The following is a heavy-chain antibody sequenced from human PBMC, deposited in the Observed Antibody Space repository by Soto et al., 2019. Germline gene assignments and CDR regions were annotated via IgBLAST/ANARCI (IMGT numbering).Heavy chain of an antibody. D-gene: IGHD3-22*01. CDR3: ARGHDSSGYFFDY. J-gene: IGHJ4*02. V-gene: IGHV3-74*01. Sequence: EVQLVESGGGLVQPGGSLRLSCAASGFTFSRYWMHWVRQPPGTGLVWVSQINIYGSTTTYADSVKGRFTISRDNAKNTVFLQMNSLRAEDTAVYYWARGHDSSGYFFDYWGQGTLVTVSS. CDR1: GFTFSRYW. CDR2: INIYGSTT.